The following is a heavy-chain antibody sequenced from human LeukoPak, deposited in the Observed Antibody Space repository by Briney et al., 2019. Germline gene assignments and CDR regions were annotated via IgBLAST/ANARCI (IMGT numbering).Heavy chain of an antibody. J-gene: IGHJ4*02. Sequence: GRSLRLSCAASGVTLSPYAVHWVRQAPGKGLEWVGVISYDGSNTYYADSVKGRFTISRDNSKNTLYPQMNSLRVEDTAVYYCARDRSSSVYDSSGYYFSYLDYWGQGTLVTVSS. V-gene: IGHV3-30*04. CDR2: ISYDGSNT. CDR3: ARDRSSSVYDSSGYYFSYLDY. CDR1: GVTLSPYA. D-gene: IGHD3-22*01.